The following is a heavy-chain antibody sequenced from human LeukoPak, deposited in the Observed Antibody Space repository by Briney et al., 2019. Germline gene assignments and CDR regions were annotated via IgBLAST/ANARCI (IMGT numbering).Heavy chain of an antibody. J-gene: IGHJ4*02. Sequence: GGSLRLSCAASGFTFSTYCMHWIRQAPGKGPMWVSRICPDGTVTNYADSVKARFIISRDNARNTVYLQMNSLRVEDTAVYYCVRDFRSADYWGQGTLVTVSS. CDR2: ICPDGTVT. V-gene: IGHV3-74*01. CDR1: GFTFSTYC. CDR3: VRDFRSADY.